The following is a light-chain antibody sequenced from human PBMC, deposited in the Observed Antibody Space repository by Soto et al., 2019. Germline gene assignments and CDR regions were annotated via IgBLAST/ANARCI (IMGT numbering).Light chain of an antibody. Sequence: EIVLRQSPGTLSLSPGESATLSCRASQSVSNNYLAWYQQKPGQAPRLLIYGASNRATGIPDRFSGSGSGTDFTLTISRLEPEDFAVYYCQQYGSSGTFGQGPRWIS. V-gene: IGKV3-20*01. CDR1: QSVSNNY. CDR2: GAS. J-gene: IGKJ1*01. CDR3: QQYGSSGT.